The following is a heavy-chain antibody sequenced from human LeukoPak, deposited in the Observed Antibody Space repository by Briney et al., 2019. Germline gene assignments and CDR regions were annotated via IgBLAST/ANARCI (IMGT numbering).Heavy chain of an antibody. CDR1: GYALSESS. J-gene: IGHJ2*01. CDR3: VSDRSDGGYAESNGYPTFDL. V-gene: IGHV1-24*01. D-gene: IGHD5-24*01. CDR2: FDPEYVET. Sequence: ASVKVSCKVSGYALSESSIHWVRQTPGEGFEWMGGFDPEYVETTYAQKFRGRVTMTEDPSTDTAYMELINLRSDDTAVYYCVSDRSDGGYAESNGYPTFDLWGRGTLVTVSS.